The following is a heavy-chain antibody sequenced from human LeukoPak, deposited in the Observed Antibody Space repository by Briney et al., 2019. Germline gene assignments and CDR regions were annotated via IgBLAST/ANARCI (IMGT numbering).Heavy chain of an antibody. J-gene: IGHJ3*02. Sequence: ASVKVSCKASGYTFTSCGINWVGQAPGQGGEGMGWMSDYNGKTNYAQKLQGRVTTPTDTSTRTAYMALRSLRSDDTAMYYCARHRLPRVYYDSSGYYHDASDIWGQGTMVTVSS. CDR1: GYTFTSCG. V-gene: IGHV1-18*01. D-gene: IGHD3-22*01. CDR2: MSDYNGKT. CDR3: ARHRLPRVYYDSSGYYHDASDI.